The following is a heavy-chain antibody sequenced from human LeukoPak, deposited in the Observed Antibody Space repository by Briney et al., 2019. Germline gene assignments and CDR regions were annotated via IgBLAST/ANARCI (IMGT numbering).Heavy chain of an antibody. CDR3: ARDGGSSWYGAFDI. CDR2: IGSSATI. J-gene: IGHJ3*02. Sequence: GGSLRLSCAASGFIFSTYSMNWVRQAPGKGLEWVSYIGSSATIYYADSVKGRFTISRDNAKNSMYLQMNSLRAEDTAVYYCARDGGSSWYGAFDIWGQGTMVTVSS. V-gene: IGHV3-48*01. D-gene: IGHD6-13*01. CDR1: GFIFSTYS.